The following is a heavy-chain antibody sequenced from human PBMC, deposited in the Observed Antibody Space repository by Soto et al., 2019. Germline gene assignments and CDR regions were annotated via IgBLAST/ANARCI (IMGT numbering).Heavy chain of an antibody. CDR3: ERGRVAVAGTGYYYYGIDV. CDR1: GGTFSSYA. V-gene: IGHV1-69*01. D-gene: IGHD6-19*01. CDR2: IIPIFGTA. J-gene: IGHJ6*02. Sequence: QVQLVQSGAEVKKPGSSVKVSCKASGGTFSSYAISWVRQAPGQGLEWMGGIIPIFGTANYAQKFQGRVTITADESTSTAYMELSSLRSEDTAVYYCERGRVAVAGTGYYYYGIDVWGQGTTVTVSS.